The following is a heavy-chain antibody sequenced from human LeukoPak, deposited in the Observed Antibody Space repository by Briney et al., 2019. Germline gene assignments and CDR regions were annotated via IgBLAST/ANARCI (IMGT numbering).Heavy chain of an antibody. CDR1: GFTVIGNY. CDR2: ISSGGST. CDR3: ARASPADYYGMDV. J-gene: IGHJ6*02. D-gene: IGHD6-6*01. Sequence: PGGSLRISCAASGFTVIGNYMTWVRQAPGKGLEWVSVISSGGSTYYADSVRGRFTISRDNSKNTLYLQMNSLRAEDTAVYYCARASPADYYGMDVWGQGTTVTVSS. V-gene: IGHV3-66*01.